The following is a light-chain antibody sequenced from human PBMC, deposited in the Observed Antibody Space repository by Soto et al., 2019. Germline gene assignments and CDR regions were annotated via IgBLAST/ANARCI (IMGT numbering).Light chain of an antibody. CDR1: QSVSNN. Sequence: EIVMTQSPATLSVSPGERATLSCRASQSVSNNLAWYQQKPGQAPRLLIYGASTRATGIPARFSGSGSGTESTLTVSSLQSDDFAVSYSQQYNTWPRTFGQGTKVEIK. CDR2: GAS. J-gene: IGKJ1*01. V-gene: IGKV3-15*01. CDR3: QQYNTWPRT.